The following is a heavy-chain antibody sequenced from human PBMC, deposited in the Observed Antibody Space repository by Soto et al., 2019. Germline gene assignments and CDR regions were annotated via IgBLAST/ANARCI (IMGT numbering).Heavy chain of an antibody. CDR3: AKGGRQWLVTSDFNY. CDR2: VSHDGRNT. D-gene: IGHD6-19*01. Sequence: VQLVESGGGVVQPGRSLRLSCAASGFTFSDYAMHWVRQAPGEGLEWVAVVSHDGRNTHYADSVKGRFTISRDSPKNTVSLEMTSLRAEDTAVYYCAKGGRQWLVTSDFNYWGQGALVTVSS. V-gene: IGHV3-30*18. CDR1: GFTFSDYA. J-gene: IGHJ4*02.